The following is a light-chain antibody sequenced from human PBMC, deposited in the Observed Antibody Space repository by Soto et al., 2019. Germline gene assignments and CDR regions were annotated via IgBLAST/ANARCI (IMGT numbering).Light chain of an antibody. CDR1: QSINSR. CDR2: KAS. CDR3: HQYNNYWT. Sequence: DIQMTQSPSTLSASVGDRVTITCRASQSINSRLAWYQQKPGKAPKLLIYKASSLESGVPSRFSGRGSGTEFTLTSSSLQPDDFATYYCHQYNNYWTFGQGTKVEIK. V-gene: IGKV1-5*03. J-gene: IGKJ1*01.